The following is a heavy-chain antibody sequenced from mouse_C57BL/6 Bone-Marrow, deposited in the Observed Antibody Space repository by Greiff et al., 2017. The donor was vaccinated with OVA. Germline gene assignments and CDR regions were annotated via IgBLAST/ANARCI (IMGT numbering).Heavy chain of an antibody. CDR3: ARGILGFDY. D-gene: IGHD4-1*01. J-gene: IGHJ2*01. CDR2: IYPGDGDT. CDR1: GYAFSSSW. V-gene: IGHV1-82*01. Sequence: LQESGPELVKPGASVKISCKASGYAFSSSWMNWVKQRPGKGLEWIGRIYPGDGDTNYNGKFKGKATLTADKASSTAYMQLSSLTSDDSAVYCCARGILGFDYWGQGTTLTVSS.